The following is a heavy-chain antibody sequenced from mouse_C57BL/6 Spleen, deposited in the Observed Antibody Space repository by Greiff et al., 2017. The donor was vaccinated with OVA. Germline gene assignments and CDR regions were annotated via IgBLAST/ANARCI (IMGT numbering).Heavy chain of an antibody. CDR2: INPGSGGT. V-gene: IGHV1-54*01. Sequence: QVQLKESGAELVRPGTSVKVSCKASGYAFTNYLIEWVKQRPGQGLEWIGVINPGSGGTNYNEKFKGKATLTADKSSSTAYMQLSSLTSEDSAVYFCARWGDRFAYWGQGTLVTVSA. CDR1: GYAFTNYL. D-gene: IGHD3-3*01. CDR3: ARWGDRFAY. J-gene: IGHJ3*01.